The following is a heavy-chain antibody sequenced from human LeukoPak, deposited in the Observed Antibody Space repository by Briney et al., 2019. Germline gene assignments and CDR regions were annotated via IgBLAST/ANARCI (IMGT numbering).Heavy chain of an antibody. V-gene: IGHV3-53*01. D-gene: IGHD3-3*02. CDR3: AKDLAIFGVGSIDY. CDR1: GFTVSSNY. J-gene: IGHJ4*02. Sequence: GGSLRLSCAASGFTVSSNYMSWVRQAPGKGLEWVSVIYSGGSTYYADSVKGRFTISRHNSKNTLYLQMNSRRAEDTAVYYCAKDLAIFGVGSIDYWGQGTLVTVSS. CDR2: IYSGGST.